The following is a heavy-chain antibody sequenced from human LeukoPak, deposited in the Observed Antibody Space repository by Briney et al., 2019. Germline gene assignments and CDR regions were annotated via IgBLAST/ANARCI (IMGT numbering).Heavy chain of an antibody. CDR2: ISPSGGST. D-gene: IGHD1-26*01. V-gene: IGHV1-46*01. CDR1: GYTFTSHY. Sequence: GASVKGSCKASGYTFTSHYMHWVRQAPEQGLEWMGIISPSGGSTGYARKFQGRVTMTRDMSTRTDYMELSSLRYEDTAVYYCARERIEIGVGAKGGDYWGQGTLVTVSS. J-gene: IGHJ4*02. CDR3: ARERIEIGVGAKGGDY.